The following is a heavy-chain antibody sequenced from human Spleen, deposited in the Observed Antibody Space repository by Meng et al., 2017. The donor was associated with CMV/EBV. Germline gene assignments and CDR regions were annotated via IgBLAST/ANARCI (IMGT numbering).Heavy chain of an antibody. D-gene: IGHD3-10*01. CDR3: VRLNDPISPPGASGHDC. CDR1: FSGSA. Sequence: FSGSAMHWVRQASGKGLEWVGRIRSKTYNYATLYAESVKGRFTISRDDSKNTAYLQMNSLKIEDTAVYFCVRLNDPISPPGASGHDCWGQGTLVTVSS. CDR2: IRSKTYNYAT. V-gene: IGHV3-73*01. J-gene: IGHJ4*02.